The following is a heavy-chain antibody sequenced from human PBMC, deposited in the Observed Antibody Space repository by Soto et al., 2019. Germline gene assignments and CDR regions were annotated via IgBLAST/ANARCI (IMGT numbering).Heavy chain of an antibody. J-gene: IGHJ6*01. D-gene: IGHD3-16*01. Sequence: PSETLSLTCLVSGGSISSGGYSWTWIRQPPGRGLEWIGYIYHSGSSYYNPSLKSRVTISVDRSKNQFSLKLSSVTAADTAVYYGARPHKGDTPHGRDVGGKGTRVPGSS. CDR1: GGSISSGGYS. CDR2: IYHSGSS. V-gene: IGHV4-30-2*01. CDR3: ARPHKGDTPHGRDV.